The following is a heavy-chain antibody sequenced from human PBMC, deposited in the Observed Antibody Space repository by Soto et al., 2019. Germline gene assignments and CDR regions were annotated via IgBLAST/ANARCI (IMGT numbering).Heavy chain of an antibody. V-gene: IGHV5-51*01. CDR3: ARSPGRPAARNWFDP. CDR1: GYSFTSYW. J-gene: IGHJ5*02. Sequence: GESLKISCKGSGYSFTSYWIGWVRQMPGKGLEWMGIIYPGDSDTRYSPSFQGQVTISADKSISTAYLQWSSLKASDTAMYYCARSPGRPAARNWFDPWGQGTLVTVSS. CDR2: IYPGDSDT. D-gene: IGHD2-2*01.